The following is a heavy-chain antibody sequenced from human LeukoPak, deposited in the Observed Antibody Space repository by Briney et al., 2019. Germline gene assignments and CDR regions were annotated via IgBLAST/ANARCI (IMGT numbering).Heavy chain of an antibody. D-gene: IGHD6-13*01. CDR3: XXAXGGSSWYFDY. J-gene: IGHJ4*02. CDR1: GFTFSSYS. Sequence: GGSLRLSCAASGFTFSSYSMNWVRQAPGKGLEWVSSISSSNSYIYYADSVKGRFTISRDNAKNSLYLQMNSPRAEDTAAFYXXXAXGGSSWYFDYWGQGTLVTVSS. V-gene: IGHV3-21*01. CDR2: ISSSNSYI.